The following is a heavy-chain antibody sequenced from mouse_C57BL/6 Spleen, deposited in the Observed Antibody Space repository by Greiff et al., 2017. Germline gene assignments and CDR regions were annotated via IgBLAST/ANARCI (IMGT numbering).Heavy chain of an antibody. CDR1: GFTFNTYA. Sequence: EVQLVESGGGLVQPKGSLKLSCAASGFTFNTYAMHWVRQAPGKGLEWVARIRSKSSNYATYYADSVKDRFTISRDDSQSMLYLQMNNLKTEDTAMYYCVRDWAAPYYYAMDYWGQGTSVTVSS. J-gene: IGHJ4*01. CDR2: IRSKSSNYAT. D-gene: IGHD6-1*01. V-gene: IGHV10-3*01. CDR3: VRDWAAPYYYAMDY.